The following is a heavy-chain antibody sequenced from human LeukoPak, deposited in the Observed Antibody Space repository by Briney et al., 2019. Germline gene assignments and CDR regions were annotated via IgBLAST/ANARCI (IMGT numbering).Heavy chain of an antibody. Sequence: GRSLRLSCAASGFIFDDYAMHWVRQAPGKGLEWVSSISWNSGSIDYADSVKGRFTISRDNAKNSLYLQMNSLRAEDAALYYCAKDIGYYYGIDVWGQGTTVTVSS. CDR2: ISWNSGSI. CDR1: GFIFDDYA. CDR3: AKDIGYYYGIDV. J-gene: IGHJ6*02. V-gene: IGHV3-9*01.